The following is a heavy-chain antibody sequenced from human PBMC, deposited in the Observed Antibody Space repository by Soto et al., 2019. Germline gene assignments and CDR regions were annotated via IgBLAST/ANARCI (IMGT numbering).Heavy chain of an antibody. J-gene: IGHJ4*02. D-gene: IGHD6-6*01. CDR3: FMSSSSYYFDY. CDR1: GYTFTSYY. V-gene: IGHV1-46*01. CDR2: INPSGGST. Sequence: ASVKVSCKASGYTFTSYYIHWVRQAPGQGLEWMGIINPSGGSTSYAQKFQGRVTMTRDTSTSTVYMELSSLRSEDTAVYYCFMSSSSYYFDYWGQGTLVTVSS.